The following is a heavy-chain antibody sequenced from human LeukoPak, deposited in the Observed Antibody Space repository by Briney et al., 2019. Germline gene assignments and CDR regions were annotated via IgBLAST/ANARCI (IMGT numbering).Heavy chain of an antibody. CDR2: IKQDGSEK. D-gene: IGHD6-19*01. CDR1: GFTFSSYW. V-gene: IGHV3-7*03. J-gene: IGHJ3*02. Sequence: PGGSLRLSCAASGFTFSSYWMSWVRQAPGKGLEWVANIKQDGSEKYYVDSVKGRFTISRDNAKNSLYLQMNSLKTEDTAVYYCIRGSLSSGWRAFDIWGQGTMVTVSS. CDR3: IRGSLSSGWRAFDI.